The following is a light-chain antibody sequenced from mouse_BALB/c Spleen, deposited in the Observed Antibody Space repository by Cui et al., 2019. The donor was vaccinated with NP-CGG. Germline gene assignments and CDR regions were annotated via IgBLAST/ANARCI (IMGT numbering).Light chain of an antibody. Sequence: DVVTQGSALTTSPGETVTLTCRSSTGAVTTSNYANWVQEKPDHLFTGLIGGTNNRAPGVPARFSGSLIGDKAALTITGAQTEDEAIYFCALWYSNHWVFGGGTKLTVL. CDR2: GTN. CDR1: TGAVTTSNY. J-gene: IGLJ1*01. V-gene: IGLV1*01. CDR3: ALWYSNHWV.